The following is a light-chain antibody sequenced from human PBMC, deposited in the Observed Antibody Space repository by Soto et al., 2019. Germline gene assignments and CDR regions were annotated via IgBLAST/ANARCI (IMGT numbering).Light chain of an antibody. CDR1: SGSVSTNNY. CDR2: KTN. V-gene: IGLV8-61*01. CDR3: VLYMGSGIVV. J-gene: IGLJ2*01. Sequence: QTVVTQEPSVSVSPGRTAPLTCGLSSGSVSTNNYPSWYQQTPGQAPRTLIYKTNTRSSGVPDRFSGSILGNKAALTITGAQADDESDYYCVLYMGSGIVVFGGGTKLTVL.